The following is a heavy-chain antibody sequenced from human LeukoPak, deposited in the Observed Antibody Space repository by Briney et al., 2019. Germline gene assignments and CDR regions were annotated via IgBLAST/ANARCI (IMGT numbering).Heavy chain of an antibody. V-gene: IGHV3-23*01. CDR1: GFTFTSYS. J-gene: IGHJ4*02. CDR3: AKKAQYNGNYPLDY. Sequence: GGSLRLSCAASGFTFTSYSMSWVRQAPGKGLEWVSGTSDRGDYTYYADSVKGRFTISRDNSKNTLYLQMNSLRAEDTALYFCAKKAQYNGNYPLDYWGQGTLVTVSS. D-gene: IGHD1-26*01. CDR2: TSDRGDYT.